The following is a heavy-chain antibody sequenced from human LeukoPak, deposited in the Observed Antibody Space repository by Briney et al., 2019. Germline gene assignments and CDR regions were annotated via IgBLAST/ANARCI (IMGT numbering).Heavy chain of an antibody. Sequence: SGPTLVNPTQTLTLTCTFSGFSLTTSGVGVGWIRQPPGKALECLALISWDNDRRYSPSLRSRLTISKDTTKNQVVLTMTNMDPGNRATYYCAHRVCQGSYGDSGKIDYRGQGNSVTVSS. V-gene: IGHV2-5*02. CDR3: AHRVCQGSYGDSGKIDY. CDR1: GFSLTTSGVG. CDR2: ISWDNDR. J-gene: IGHJ4*02. D-gene: IGHD3-10*01.